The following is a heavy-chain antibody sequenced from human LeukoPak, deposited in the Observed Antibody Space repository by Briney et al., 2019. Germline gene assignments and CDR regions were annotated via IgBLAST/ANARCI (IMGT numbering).Heavy chain of an antibody. Sequence: GASVKVSCKASGYTFTSYGISWVRQAPGQGLEWMGWISAYNGNTNYAQKLQGRVTMTTDTSTSTAYMELRSLRSDDTAVYYCARHRLPRVYYDSSGYYHDASDIWGQGTMVTVSS. CDR1: GYTFTSYG. V-gene: IGHV1-18*01. D-gene: IGHD3-22*01. J-gene: IGHJ3*02. CDR3: ARHRLPRVYYDSSGYYHDASDI. CDR2: ISAYNGNT.